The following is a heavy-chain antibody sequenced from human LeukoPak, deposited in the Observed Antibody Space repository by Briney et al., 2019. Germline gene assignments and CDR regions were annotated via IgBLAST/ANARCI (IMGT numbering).Heavy chain of an antibody. CDR2: ISSSSSTI. D-gene: IGHD6-13*01. V-gene: IGHV3-48*01. Sequence: GGSLRLSCAASGFTFSSYSMNWVRQAPGKGLEWVSYISSSSSTIYYADSVKGRFTISRDNAKNSLYLQMNSLRAEDTAVYYCARDSSSWYGGNALDIWGQGTMVTVSS. J-gene: IGHJ3*02. CDR1: GFTFSSYS. CDR3: ARDSSSWYGGNALDI.